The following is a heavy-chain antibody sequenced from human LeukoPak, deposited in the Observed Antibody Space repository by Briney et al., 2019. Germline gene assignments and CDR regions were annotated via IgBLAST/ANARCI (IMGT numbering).Heavy chain of an antibody. CDR3: ARGSGYYDSSGYYRY. Sequence: SQTLSLTCTVPGGSISSGGYYWSWIRQHPGKGPEWIGYIYYSGSTYYNPSLKSRVTISVDTSKNQFSLKLSSVTAADTAVYYCARGSGYYDSSGYYRYWGQGTLVTVSS. V-gene: IGHV4-31*03. CDR2: IYYSGST. D-gene: IGHD3-22*01. J-gene: IGHJ4*02. CDR1: GGSISSGGYY.